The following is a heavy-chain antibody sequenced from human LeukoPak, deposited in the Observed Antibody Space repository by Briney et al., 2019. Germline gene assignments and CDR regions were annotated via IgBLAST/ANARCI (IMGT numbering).Heavy chain of an antibody. CDR2: MNPNSGNT. CDR1: VGTFSSYA. V-gene: IGHV1-8*03. CDR3: ARGDGSSWSYYYYYYMDV. J-gene: IGHJ6*03. D-gene: IGHD6-13*01. Sequence: ASVKVSCKASVGTFSSYAINWVRQATGQGLEWMGWMNPNSGNTGYAQKFQGRVTITRNTSISTAYMELSSLRSEDTAVYYCARGDGSSWSYYYYYYMDVWGKGTTVTVSS.